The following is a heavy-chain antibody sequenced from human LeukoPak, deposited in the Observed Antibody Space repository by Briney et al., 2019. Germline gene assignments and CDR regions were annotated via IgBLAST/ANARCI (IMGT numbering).Heavy chain of an antibody. J-gene: IGHJ4*02. Sequence: GGSLRLSCAASGFTFSTYAMTWVRQAPGKGLEWVSAISVGGDSIHYADSVKGRFTISRDNSKSTVYMQMNSLRAEDTAVYYCAKAYGSGWYYFDYWGQGTLVTAYS. V-gene: IGHV3-23*01. D-gene: IGHD6-19*01. CDR1: GFTFSTYA. CDR2: ISVGGDSI. CDR3: AKAYGSGWYYFDY.